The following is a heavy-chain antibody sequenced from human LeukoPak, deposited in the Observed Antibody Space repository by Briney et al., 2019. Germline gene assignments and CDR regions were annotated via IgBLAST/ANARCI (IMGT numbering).Heavy chain of an antibody. CDR1: GYSFTSYW. CDR2: IYPGDSDT. CDR3: ARSDYDYGDFFGWFDP. J-gene: IGHJ5*02. D-gene: IGHD4-17*01. V-gene: IGHV5-51*01. Sequence: GESLKISCKGSGYSFTSYWIGWVRQMPGKGLEWMGIIYPGDSDTRYSPSFQGQVTISADKSISTAYLQWSSLKASDTAMYYCARSDYDYGDFFGWFDPWGQGTLVTVSS.